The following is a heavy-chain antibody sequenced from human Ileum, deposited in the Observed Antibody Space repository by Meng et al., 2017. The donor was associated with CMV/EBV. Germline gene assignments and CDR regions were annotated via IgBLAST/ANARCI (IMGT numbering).Heavy chain of an antibody. CDR2: ISGSGGST. J-gene: IGHJ4*02. CDR1: GFTFSSYA. D-gene: IGHD6-6*01. V-gene: IGHV3-23*01. Sequence: GESQKISCAASGFTFSSYAMSWVRQAPGKGLEWVSAISGSGGSTYYADSVKGRFTISRDNSKNTLCLQMNSLRAEDTAVYYCAKDVYSSSSGLSFDYWGEGTLVTVSS. CDR3: AKDVYSSSSGLSFDY.